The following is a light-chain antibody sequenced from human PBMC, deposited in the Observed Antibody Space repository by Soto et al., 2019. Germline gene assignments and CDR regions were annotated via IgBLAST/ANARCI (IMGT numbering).Light chain of an antibody. CDR3: QQYNNWPPIT. Sequence: EVVMTQSPATLSVSPGERATLSCRASQSVTTNMAWYQQKPGQAPRPLIYGASTRATGIPARFSGSGSGTDFTLTISSLQSEDFAVYYCQQYNNWPPITFGQGTRLEIK. CDR1: QSVTTN. CDR2: GAS. V-gene: IGKV3-15*01. J-gene: IGKJ5*01.